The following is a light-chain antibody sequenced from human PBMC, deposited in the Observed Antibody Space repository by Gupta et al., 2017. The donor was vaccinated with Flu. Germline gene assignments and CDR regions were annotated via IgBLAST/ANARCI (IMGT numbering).Light chain of an antibody. V-gene: IGKV1-39*01. CDR1: QTVITY. CDR2: TAS. CDR3: HQSYASPYT. J-gene: IGKJ2*01. Sequence: DIQMTQSPSSLSASVGDRVTITCRASQTVITYLNWYQQKPGKAPKLLIYTASSLQSGVPSRFSGSGSGTDFTLTMTSLQPEDFATYYCHQSYASPYTFGQGTKLEIK.